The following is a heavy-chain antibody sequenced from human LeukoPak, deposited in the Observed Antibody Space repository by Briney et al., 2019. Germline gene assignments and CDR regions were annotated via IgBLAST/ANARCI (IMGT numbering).Heavy chain of an antibody. J-gene: IGHJ6*03. CDR3: ARLAGLDKRSGYQLPKPYYLDV. V-gene: IGHV4-39*07. D-gene: IGHD2-2*01. CDR2: ILYSGSI. CDR1: GGSISSSSYS. Sequence: SETLSLTCNVSGGSISSSSYSWGWIRQPPGKGLEWIGTILYSGSIHYNPSLESRVTISVDTSKNQLSLKLTSVTAADTAVYYCARLAGLDKRSGYQLPKPYYLDVWGKGTTVTVSS.